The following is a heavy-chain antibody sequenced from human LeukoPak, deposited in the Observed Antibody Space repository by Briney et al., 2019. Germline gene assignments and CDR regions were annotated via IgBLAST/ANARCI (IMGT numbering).Heavy chain of an antibody. CDR1: GGSISNYY. D-gene: IGHD6-6*01. J-gene: IGHJ4*02. V-gene: IGHV4-59*08. Sequence: SETLSLTGTGSGGSISNYYWSWIRQPPGKGLEWIGYVYYSGSTNYNPSLKSRVTFSVDTSKNQLSLNLSSVTAADTAVYFCARHRASSSPYDYWGQGTLVTVSS. CDR2: VYYSGST. CDR3: ARHRASSSPYDY.